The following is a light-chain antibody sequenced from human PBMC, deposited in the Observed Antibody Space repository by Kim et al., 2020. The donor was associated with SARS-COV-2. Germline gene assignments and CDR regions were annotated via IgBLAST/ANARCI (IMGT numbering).Light chain of an antibody. J-gene: IGKJ2*01. CDR2: AAS. V-gene: IGKV1-39*01. CDR1: QNIRNY. Sequence: DIQLTQSPSSLSASVGDRVTITCRASQNIRNYLNWYQQKPGKAPKLLIYAASSLQSGVTSRFSGSGSGTDFTLTISSLQPEDFATYYCQQSFNSHTFGQGTKLEI. CDR3: QQSFNSHT.